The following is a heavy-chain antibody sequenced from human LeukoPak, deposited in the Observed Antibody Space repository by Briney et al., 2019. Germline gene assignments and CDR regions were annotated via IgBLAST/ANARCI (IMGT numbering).Heavy chain of an antibody. J-gene: IGHJ4*02. CDR3: TRDSGDRTVDY. D-gene: IGHD1-1*01. V-gene: IGHV3-7*05. CDR1: GFSFSRCW. CDR2: IKQDGSEE. Sequence: GGSLRLSCAASGFSFSRCWMICVRQAPGRGLEWVANIKQDGSEEYYVDSVKGRFTISKDNAKNSLYLEKTLRSADDTAYYCCTRDSGDRTVDYWGQGTLVTVSS.